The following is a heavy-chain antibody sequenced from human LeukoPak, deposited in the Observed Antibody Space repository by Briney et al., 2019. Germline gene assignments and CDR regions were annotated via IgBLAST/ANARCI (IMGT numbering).Heavy chain of an antibody. CDR3: ARKVGFRYGMDV. J-gene: IGHJ6*02. V-gene: IGHV3-21*01. CDR1: GFTFSSYS. D-gene: IGHD1-26*01. Sequence: GGSLRLSRAASGFTFSSYSMNWVRQAPGKGLEWVSSISSSSSYIYYADSVKGRFTISRDNAKNSLYLQMNSLRAEDTAVYYCARKVGFRYGMDVWGQGTTVTVSS. CDR2: ISSSSSYI.